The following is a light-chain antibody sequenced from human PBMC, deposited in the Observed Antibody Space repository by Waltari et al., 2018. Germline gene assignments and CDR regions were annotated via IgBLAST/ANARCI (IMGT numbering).Light chain of an antibody. CDR2: VNSDGSH. V-gene: IGLV4-69*01. CDR3: QSWGTGIVL. CDR1: SGHSNYA. J-gene: IGLJ2*01. Sequence: QLVLTQSPSASASLGASVKLTCTLSSGHSNYAIAWHQQQPEKGPRFLMKVNSDGSHTKGDGIPYRFSGSSSGAERYLTISSLQSEDEADYYCQSWGTGIVLFGGGAKLTVL.